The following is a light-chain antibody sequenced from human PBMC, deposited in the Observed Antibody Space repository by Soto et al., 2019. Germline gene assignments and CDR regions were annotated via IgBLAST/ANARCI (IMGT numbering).Light chain of an antibody. Sequence: EIVLTQSPGTLSLSPGERATLSCRASQSVSSSYLAWYQQKPGQAPRLLIYGASSRATGIPDRFSGSGSGTDFTLTISRLEPGDFAVYYCQHSRGGGTFGQGTKLEIK. CDR1: QSVSSSY. J-gene: IGKJ2*02. V-gene: IGKV3-20*01. CDR3: QHSRGGGT. CDR2: GAS.